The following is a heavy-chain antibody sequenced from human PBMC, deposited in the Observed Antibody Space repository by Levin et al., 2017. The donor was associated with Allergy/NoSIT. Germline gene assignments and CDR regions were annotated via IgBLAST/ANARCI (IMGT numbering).Heavy chain of an antibody. CDR2: ISSSSSYI. Sequence: GESLKISCAASGFTFSSYSMNWVRQAPGKGLEWVSSISSSSSYIYYADSVKGRFTISRDNAKNSLYLQMNSLRAEDTAVYYCARDYADILTGVDYWGQGTLVTVSS. D-gene: IGHD3-9*01. J-gene: IGHJ4*02. CDR3: ARDYADILTGVDY. CDR1: GFTFSSYS. V-gene: IGHV3-21*01.